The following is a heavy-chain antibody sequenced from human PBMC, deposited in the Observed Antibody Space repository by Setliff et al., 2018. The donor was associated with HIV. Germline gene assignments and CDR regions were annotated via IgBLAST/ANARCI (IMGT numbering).Heavy chain of an antibody. V-gene: IGHV4-59*01. Sequence: PSETLSLTCTVSGGSISSYYWSWIRQPPGKGLEWTGYIYYTGSTNYNPSLKSRVTISVDTSKNQFSLKLSSVTAADTAVYYCARSLYYHGSGRSYFDYWGQGTLVTVSS. CDR1: GGSISSYY. D-gene: IGHD3-10*01. CDR2: IYYTGST. J-gene: IGHJ4*02. CDR3: ARSLYYHGSGRSYFDY.